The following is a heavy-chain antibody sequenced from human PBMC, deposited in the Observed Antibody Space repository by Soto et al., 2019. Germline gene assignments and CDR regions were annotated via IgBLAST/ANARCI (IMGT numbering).Heavy chain of an antibody. CDR3: ARSISAIPGDN. CDR2: IKPDGSEI. J-gene: IGHJ4*02. CDR1: GFSFSSYW. V-gene: IGHV3-7*05. Sequence: EVQLVESGGGLVQPGGSLRLSCAASGFSFSSYWMSWVRQVPGKGLEWVANIKPDGSEIYYVDSVRGRFTISRDNAKNSVYLQMNSLSSEDSAMYNCARSISAIPGDNSGQGTRSTVS. D-gene: IGHD2-2*01.